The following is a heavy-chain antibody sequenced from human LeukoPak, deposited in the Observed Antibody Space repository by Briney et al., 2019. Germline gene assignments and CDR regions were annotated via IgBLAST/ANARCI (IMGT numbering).Heavy chain of an antibody. D-gene: IGHD2-8*01. Sequence: GGSLRLSCTGSGCTFNMFAMNWVRQAPAQGMEWVSGLSRGGGTTNYADSVKGRFTISRDKSKNMVFLQMNSLRPEDTAVYDCAKEQRIRHCSEGVSMEGYYFDYWGQGSLVTASS. J-gene: IGHJ4*02. CDR1: GCTFNMFA. CDR2: LSRGGGTT. CDR3: AKEQRIRHCSEGVSMEGYYFDY. V-gene: IGHV3-23*01.